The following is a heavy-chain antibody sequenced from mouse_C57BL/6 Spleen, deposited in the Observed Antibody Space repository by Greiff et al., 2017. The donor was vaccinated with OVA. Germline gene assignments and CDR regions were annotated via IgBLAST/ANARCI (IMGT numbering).Heavy chain of an antibody. CDR2: ISYDGSN. CDR1: GYSITSGYY. Sequence: QLQESGPGLVKPSQSLSLTCSVTGYSITSGYYWNWIRQFPGNKLEWMGYISYDGSNNYNPSLKNRISITRDTSKNQFFLKLNSVTTEDTATYYCARDPSITTVGYFDVWGTGTTVTVSS. J-gene: IGHJ1*03. CDR3: ARDPSITTVGYFDV. D-gene: IGHD1-1*01. V-gene: IGHV3-6*01.